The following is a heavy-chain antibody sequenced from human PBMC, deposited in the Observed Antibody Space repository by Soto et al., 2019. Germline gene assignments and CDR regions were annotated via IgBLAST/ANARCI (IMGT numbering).Heavy chain of an antibody. CDR2: VFYNGGTT. CDR1: GGSVSSGSYY. Sequence: QVQLQESGPGLVKPSETLSLASTVSGGSVSSGSYYWSWIRQPPGQGLEWIGHVFYNGGTTNYNPSLQNRVSISLDTAKNQISLKLTSATAAHTPVSYCARDYSGRDSLQWGQRTLVTVSS. CDR3: ARDYSGRDSLQ. D-gene: IGHD1-26*01. V-gene: IGHV4-61*01. J-gene: IGHJ4*02.